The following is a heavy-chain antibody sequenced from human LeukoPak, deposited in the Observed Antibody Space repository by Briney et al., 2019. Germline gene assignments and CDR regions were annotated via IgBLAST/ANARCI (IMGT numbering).Heavy chain of an antibody. CDR3: ARTLLVVPAATSYYFDY. V-gene: IGHV4-30-4*08. D-gene: IGHD2-2*01. Sequence: SETLSLTXTVSGGSISSGDYYWTWIRQPPGKGLEWIGYIYYSGSTYYNPSLKSRVTISVDTSKNYFSLRLSSVTAADTAVYYCARTLLVVPAATSYYFDYWGQGTLVTVSS. CDR1: GGSISSGDYY. J-gene: IGHJ4*02. CDR2: IYYSGST.